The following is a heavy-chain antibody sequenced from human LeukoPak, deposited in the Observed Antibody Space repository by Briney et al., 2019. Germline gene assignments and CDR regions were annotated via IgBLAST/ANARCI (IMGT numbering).Heavy chain of an antibody. CDR1: GFTFSSYA. CDR3: AKLYPVAGTKVGV. CDR2: INGSGAST. Sequence: PGGSLRLSCAASGFTFSSYAMSWVRQAPGKGLEWVSDINGSGASTYYADSVRGRFTISRDNSKNTLYLQMDSLRAEDTAVYYCAKLYPVAGTKVGVWGQGTLVTVSS. J-gene: IGHJ4*02. D-gene: IGHD6-19*01. V-gene: IGHV3-23*01.